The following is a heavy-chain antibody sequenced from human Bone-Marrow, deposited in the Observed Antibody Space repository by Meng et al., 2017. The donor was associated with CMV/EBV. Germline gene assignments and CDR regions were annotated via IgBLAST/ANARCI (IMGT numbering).Heavy chain of an antibody. Sequence: SETLSLTCTVSGGSISSSSYYWGWIRQPPGKGLEWIGSIYYSGSTYYNPSLKSRVTISVDTSKNQFSLKLSSVTAADTAVYYCARDTNADQLLSHVGIHVWGQGTTVTVSS. CDR3: ARDTNADQLLSHVGIHV. D-gene: IGHD2-2*01. CDR2: IYYSGST. J-gene: IGHJ6*02. CDR1: GGSISSSSYY. V-gene: IGHV4-39*07.